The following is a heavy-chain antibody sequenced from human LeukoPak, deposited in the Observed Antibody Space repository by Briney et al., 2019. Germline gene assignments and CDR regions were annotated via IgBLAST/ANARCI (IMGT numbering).Heavy chain of an antibody. Sequence: AASVKVSCKASGGTFSSYAISWVRQAPGQGLEWMGGIIPIFGTANYAQKFQGRVTITTDESTSTAYMELSSLRSEDTAVYYCASTTYYYDSSGSQGYFDYWGQGTLVTVSS. V-gene: IGHV1-69*05. J-gene: IGHJ4*02. D-gene: IGHD3-22*01. CDR3: ASTTYYYDSSGSQGYFDY. CDR1: GGTFSSYA. CDR2: IIPIFGTA.